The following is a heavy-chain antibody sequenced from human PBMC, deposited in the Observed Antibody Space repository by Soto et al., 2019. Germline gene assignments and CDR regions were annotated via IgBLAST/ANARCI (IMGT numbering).Heavy chain of an antibody. D-gene: IGHD3-16*01. J-gene: IGHJ6*02. Sequence: SVKVSCKASGGTFSSYAISWVRQAPGQGLEWMGGIIPIFGTANYAQKFQGRVTITADESTSTAYMELSSLRSEDTAVYYCARDQGRGYDYVLYGMDVWGQGTTVTVSS. V-gene: IGHV1-69*13. CDR1: GGTFSSYA. CDR3: ARDQGRGYDYVLYGMDV. CDR2: IIPIFGTA.